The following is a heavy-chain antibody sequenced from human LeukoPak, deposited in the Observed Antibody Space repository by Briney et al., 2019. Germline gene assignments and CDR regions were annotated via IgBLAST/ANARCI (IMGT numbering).Heavy chain of an antibody. CDR2: IYYSGST. Sequence: KTSETLSLTCTVSGGSISSYYWSWIRQPAGKGLEWIGYIYYSGSTNYNPSLKSRVTISVDTSKNQFSLKLSSVTAADTAVYYCARARRGILSGFRQGGPDAFDIWGQGTMVTVSS. J-gene: IGHJ3*02. CDR1: GGSISSYY. V-gene: IGHV4-59*01. D-gene: IGHD3-9*01. CDR3: ARARRGILSGFRQGGPDAFDI.